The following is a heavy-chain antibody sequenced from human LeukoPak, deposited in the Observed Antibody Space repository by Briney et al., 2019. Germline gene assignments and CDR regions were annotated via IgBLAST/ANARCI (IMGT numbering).Heavy chain of an antibody. V-gene: IGHV3-7*01. CDR1: GFTFSNSW. Sequence: PGGSLRLSCAASGFTFSNSWMSWVRQAPGKGLEWVANIKQDVSEKYYVDSVKGRFTISRDNARNSLYLQMNSLRAEDTAVYYCAREYGALDAFDIWGQGTMVTVSS. D-gene: IGHD4-17*01. CDR2: IKQDVSEK. CDR3: AREYGALDAFDI. J-gene: IGHJ3*02.